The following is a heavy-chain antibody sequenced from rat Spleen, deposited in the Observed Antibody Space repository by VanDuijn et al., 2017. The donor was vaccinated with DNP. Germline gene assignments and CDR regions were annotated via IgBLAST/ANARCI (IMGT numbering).Heavy chain of an antibody. CDR1: GYSISSNY. Sequence: EVQLQESGPGLVKPSQSLSLTCSATGYSISSNYWGWIRKFPGSKMEWMGYISYSGGTRYNPSLKSRISITRDTSENQFFLHLNSVTTEDTATYYCARWVRYFDSWGQGVMVTVSS. D-gene: IGHD1-1*01. J-gene: IGHJ2*01. CDR3: ARWVRYFDS. CDR2: ISYSGGT. V-gene: IGHV3-1*01.